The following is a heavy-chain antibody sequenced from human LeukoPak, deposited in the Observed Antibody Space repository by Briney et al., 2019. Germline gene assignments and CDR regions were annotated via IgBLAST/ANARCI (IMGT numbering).Heavy chain of an antibody. D-gene: IGHD6-6*01. CDR1: GGSISSGDYY. Sequence: SETLSLTCTVSGGSISSGDYYWSWIRQPPGKGLEWIGYIYYSGSTYYNPSLKSRVTISVDTSKNQFSLKLGSVTAADTAVYYCARDHRPAARPRGLDYWGQGTLVTVSS. CDR2: IYYSGST. J-gene: IGHJ4*02. CDR3: ARDHRPAARPRGLDY. V-gene: IGHV4-30-4*08.